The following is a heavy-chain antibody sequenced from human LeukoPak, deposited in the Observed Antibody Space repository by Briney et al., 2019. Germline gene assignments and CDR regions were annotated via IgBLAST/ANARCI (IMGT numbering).Heavy chain of an antibody. V-gene: IGHV3-21*01. J-gene: IGHJ4*02. Sequence: GGSLRLSCAASGFTFSNYNMNWVRQAPGKGLEWVSSTTGSSIYKYYADSVKGRFTISRGNAKNSLYLQINSLGAEDTAVYYCARGYSSGWYELYYFDYWGQGTLVTVSS. D-gene: IGHD6-19*01. CDR1: GFTFSNYN. CDR3: ARGYSSGWYELYYFDY. CDR2: TTGSSIYK.